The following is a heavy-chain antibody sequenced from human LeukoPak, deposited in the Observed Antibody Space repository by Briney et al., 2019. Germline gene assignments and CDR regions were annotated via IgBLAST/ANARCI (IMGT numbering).Heavy chain of an antibody. Sequence: SGPTVVKPTQTLTLTCTFSGFSLSTSGVGVGWIRQPPGKALEWLVLIYWDDDKRYSPSLKRRLTLTKDTSKNQVVLTMTNMDPVDTATYYCARYSGYDRYGLPVYWGQGTLVTVSS. CDR3: ARYSGYDRYGLPVY. V-gene: IGHV2-5*02. CDR2: IYWDDDK. CDR1: GFSLSTSGVG. D-gene: IGHD5-12*01. J-gene: IGHJ4*02.